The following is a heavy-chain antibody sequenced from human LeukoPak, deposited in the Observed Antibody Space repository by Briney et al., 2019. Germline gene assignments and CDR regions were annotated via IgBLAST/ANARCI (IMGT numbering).Heavy chain of an antibody. J-gene: IGHJ4*02. CDR2: INQDVSQI. CDR1: GFTFRSYW. CDR3: AKRGNNHGDFDF. D-gene: IGHD1-14*01. V-gene: IGHV3-7*01. Sequence: QPGGSLRLSCAASGFTFRSYWMSWVRQAPGKGLEWVATINQDVSQIKYVDSVMGRSTISRDNAKNSLYLQMNSLRAEDTAVYYGAKRGNNHGDFDFWGQGAVVTVSS.